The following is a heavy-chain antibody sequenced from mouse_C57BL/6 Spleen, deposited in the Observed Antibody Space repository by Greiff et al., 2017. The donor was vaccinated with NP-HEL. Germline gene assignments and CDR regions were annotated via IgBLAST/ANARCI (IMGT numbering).Heavy chain of an antibody. V-gene: IGHV5-4*01. J-gene: IGHJ2*01. CDR1: GFTFSSYA. CDR2: ISDGGSYT. CDR3: ARDHLYYFDY. Sequence: DVMLVESGGGLVKPGGSLKLSCAASGFTFSSYAMSWVRQTPEKRLEWVATISDGGSYTYYPDNVKGRFTISRDNAKNNLYLQMSHLKSEDTAMYYCARDHLYYFDYWGQGTTLTVSS.